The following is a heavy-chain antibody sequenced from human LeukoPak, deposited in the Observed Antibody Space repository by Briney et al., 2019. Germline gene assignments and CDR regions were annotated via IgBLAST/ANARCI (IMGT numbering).Heavy chain of an antibody. CDR3: ARGFYGGYYYYYYIDV. CDR2: IYPGDSDT. CDR1: GYSFTSYW. D-gene: IGHD4/OR15-4a*01. Sequence: GEALKISCKGSGYSFTSYWSGLGRPMPGKGLELMGIIYPGDSDTRYSPSFQGQVTISADRYISTAYLQWSSLKASDTAMYYCARGFYGGYYYYYYIDVWGKGTTVTVSS. J-gene: IGHJ6*03. V-gene: IGHV5-51*01.